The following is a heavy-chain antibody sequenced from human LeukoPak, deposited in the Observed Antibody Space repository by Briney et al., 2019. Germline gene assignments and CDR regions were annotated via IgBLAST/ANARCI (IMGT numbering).Heavy chain of an antibody. V-gene: IGHV1-8*02. D-gene: IGHD1-26*01. CDR1: GYMFTNYD. Sequence: ASVKVSCKASGYMFTNYDINWVRQATGQGLEWMGWMNPQSGNTGYAQKFRGRVTMTRNTSISTAYMELSSLRSEDTAVYYCARGDHGADFDYWGQGTLVTVSS. CDR3: ARGDHGADFDY. CDR2: MNPQSGNT. J-gene: IGHJ4*02.